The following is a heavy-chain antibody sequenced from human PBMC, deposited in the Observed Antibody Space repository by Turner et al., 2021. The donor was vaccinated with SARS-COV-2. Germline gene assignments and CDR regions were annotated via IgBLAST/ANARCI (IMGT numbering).Heavy chain of an antibody. J-gene: IGHJ4*02. Sequence: QLPLQESGPGLVKPSETLSLTCSVSDVFISSSTYYWGWIRQPPGKGLEWIGSMYNGNTNYNPYLKSRVSMSVDTSNNQFSLKLTSRTAADTDLYYCATGDFWRGYAFDYWGQGTLVTVSS. V-gene: IGHV4-39*01. CDR1: DVFISSSTYY. CDR3: ATGDFWRGYAFDY. D-gene: IGHD3-3*01. CDR2: MYNGNT.